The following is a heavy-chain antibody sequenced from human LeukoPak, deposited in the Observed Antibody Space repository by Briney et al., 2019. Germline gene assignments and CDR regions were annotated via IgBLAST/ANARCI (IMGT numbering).Heavy chain of an antibody. Sequence: GASVKVSCKASGYTFTSYYMRWVRQAPGQGLEWMGINNPSSGTTSYAQKFQGRVTMTRDTSTSTVYMELSSLTSEDTAVYYCARDRGLLYGSSGCLDSWGQGTLVTVSS. V-gene: IGHV1-46*01. J-gene: IGHJ4*02. D-gene: IGHD6-19*01. CDR2: NNPSSGTT. CDR1: GYTFTSYY. CDR3: ARDRGLLYGSSGCLDS.